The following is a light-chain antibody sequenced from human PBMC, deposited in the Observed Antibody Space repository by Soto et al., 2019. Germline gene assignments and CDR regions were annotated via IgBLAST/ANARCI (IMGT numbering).Light chain of an antibody. J-gene: IGKJ1*01. Sequence: EIVLTQSPGTLSLSPGERATLSCRASQSISSSYLAWYQQKPGQAPRLLVYGASSRATGIPDRFSGSGSGTDFTLTISRLEPEDFALYYCQQYSSTFWTFGQGTKVAIK. CDR1: QSISSSY. V-gene: IGKV3-20*01. CDR3: QQYSSTFWT. CDR2: GAS.